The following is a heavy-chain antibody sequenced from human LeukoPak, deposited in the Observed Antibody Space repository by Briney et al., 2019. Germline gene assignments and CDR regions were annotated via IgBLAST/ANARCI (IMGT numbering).Heavy chain of an antibody. CDR2: IYYSGGT. Sequence: SQTLSLTCSVSGGSISSGGYYWSWIRQHPGKVLEWIGFIYYSGGTYYNPSLKSRVTISGDTSKNQFSLRLSSVTAADTAVYYCARSGAAAGKYFDYWGQGTLVTVSS. D-gene: IGHD6-13*01. CDR1: GGSISSGGYY. J-gene: IGHJ4*02. CDR3: ARSGAAAGKYFDY. V-gene: IGHV4-31*03.